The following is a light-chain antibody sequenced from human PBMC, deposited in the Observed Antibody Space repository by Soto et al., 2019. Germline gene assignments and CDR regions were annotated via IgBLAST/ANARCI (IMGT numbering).Light chain of an antibody. CDR1: QIINDN. CDR2: GAT. Sequence: EVVMTQSPATLSVSPGERATLFCWASQIINDNVAWYQQKPGQAPRLLMYGATTRATDIPARFSGGRSGTEFTLTISSLQSEDSAVYYCQQYHQWPPVTFGGGTKVDIK. CDR3: QQYHQWPPVT. J-gene: IGKJ4*01. V-gene: IGKV3D-15*01.